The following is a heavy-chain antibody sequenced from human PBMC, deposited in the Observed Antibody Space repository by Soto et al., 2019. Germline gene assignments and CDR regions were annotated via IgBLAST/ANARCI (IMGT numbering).Heavy chain of an antibody. D-gene: IGHD3-10*01. Sequence: QVYLQESGPGLVSPSGTLSLSCAFYGGSISSDNWWTWVRQPPGKGLEWIGEMYHSGRTHYNPSLKRRVTISVDKSNNQEVLQVTSVTAAYTALYYCARASASSMLRGVVINWVQGTLVTVSS. V-gene: IGHV4-4*02. J-gene: IGHJ4*02. CDR2: MYHSGRT. CDR1: GGSISSDNW. CDR3: ARASASSMLRGVVIN.